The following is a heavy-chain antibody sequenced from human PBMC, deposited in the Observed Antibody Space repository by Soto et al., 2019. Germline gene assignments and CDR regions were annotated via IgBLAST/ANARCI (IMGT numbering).Heavy chain of an antibody. CDR1: GFTFSSYG. V-gene: IGHV3-33*01. CDR2: IWYDGSNK. Sequence: QVQLVESGGGVVQPGRSLRLSCAASGFTFSSYGMHWVRQAPGKGLEWVAVIWYDGSNKYYADSVKGRFTISRDNSKNTLYLQMNSLRAEDTAVYYCARDRSDSGYDFDYWGQGTLVTVSS. J-gene: IGHJ4*02. CDR3: ARDRSDSGYDFDY. D-gene: IGHD5-12*01.